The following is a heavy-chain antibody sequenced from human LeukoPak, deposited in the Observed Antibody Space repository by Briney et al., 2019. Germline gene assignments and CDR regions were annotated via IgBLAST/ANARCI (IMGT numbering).Heavy chain of an antibody. V-gene: IGHV4-4*07. J-gene: IGHJ5*02. D-gene: IGHD5-18*01. CDR3: ARVADQRYNYIDP. CDR1: GGSISSYC. Sequence: PSETLSLTCTVSGGSISSYCWSWIRQPAGKGLEWIGRIYASGSINYNPSLKSRVTMSVDTSKNQLSLKLTSVTAADTAVYYCARVADQRYNYIDPWGQGTLVTVSS. CDR2: IYASGSI.